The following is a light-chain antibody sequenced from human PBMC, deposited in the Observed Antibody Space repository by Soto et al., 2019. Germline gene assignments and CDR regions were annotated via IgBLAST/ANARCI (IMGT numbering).Light chain of an antibody. CDR3: NSYTRSSTDV. J-gene: IGLJ1*01. Sequence: QSVLTQPASVSGSPGQSITISCTGTSSDVGGYNYVSWYQQHPGKAPKLMIYDVSNRPSGVSNRFSGSKSGNTASLTISGLQAEDEADYYCNSYTRSSTDVFGTGT. V-gene: IGLV2-14*01. CDR2: DVS. CDR1: SSDVGGYNY.